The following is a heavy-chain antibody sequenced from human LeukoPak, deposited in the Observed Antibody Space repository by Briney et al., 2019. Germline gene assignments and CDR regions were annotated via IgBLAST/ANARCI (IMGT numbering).Heavy chain of an antibody. V-gene: IGHV3-11*01. CDR1: GFTFGDYY. J-gene: IGHJ5*02. Sequence: XGSLRLSCAASGFTFGDYYMSWIRQAPGKGLEWVSYISSSGSTIYYADSVKGRFTISRDNAKNSLYLQMNSLRAEDTAVYYCARDAVRFLDAGWFDPWGQGTLVTVSS. CDR2: ISSSGSTI. CDR3: ARDAVRFLDAGWFDP. D-gene: IGHD3-3*01.